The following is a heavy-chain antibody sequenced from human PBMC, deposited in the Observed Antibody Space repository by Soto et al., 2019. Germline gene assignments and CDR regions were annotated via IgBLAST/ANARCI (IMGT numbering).Heavy chain of an antibody. CDR3: AREGQLGY. D-gene: IGHD6-6*01. V-gene: IGHV1-18*01. J-gene: IGHJ4*02. Sequence: ASVKVSCKASGYTFTNYGFSWVRQAPGQGLEWMGWISGYNGDTNYAERLQGRVTMTTDTSTSTAYMELKSLRYDDTAVYYCAREGQLGYWGQGTPVTVSS. CDR2: ISGYNGDT. CDR1: GYTFTNYG.